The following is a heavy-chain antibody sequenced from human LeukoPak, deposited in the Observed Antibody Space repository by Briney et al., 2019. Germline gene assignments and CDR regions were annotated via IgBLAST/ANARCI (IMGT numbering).Heavy chain of an antibody. V-gene: IGHV1-18*01. D-gene: IGHD5-12*01. Sequence: ASVKVSCKASGYTFTSYGISWVRQAPGQGLEWMGWISAYNGNTNYAQKLQGRVTMTTDTSTSTACMELRSLRSDDTAVYYCARVSDIVATILETDFDYWGQGTLVTVSS. CDR3: ARVSDIVATILETDFDY. J-gene: IGHJ4*02. CDR2: ISAYNGNT. CDR1: GYTFTSYG.